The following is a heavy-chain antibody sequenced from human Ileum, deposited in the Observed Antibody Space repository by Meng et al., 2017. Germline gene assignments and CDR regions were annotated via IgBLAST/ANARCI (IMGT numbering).Heavy chain of an antibody. CDR3: VSERRRSYFFDY. CDR1: GGSITSGAYY. Sequence: QLQLQESGSGLGKPSQTLTPNRTVSGGSITSGAYYLSWIRQPPGKGLEWIGYIFYTGATYSNPSLKSRVTVSLDTSKSQFSLKLSSVTAADTAIYYCVSERRRSYFFDYWGQGTLVTVSS. J-gene: IGHJ4*02. CDR2: IFYTGAT. V-gene: IGHV4-30-4*01.